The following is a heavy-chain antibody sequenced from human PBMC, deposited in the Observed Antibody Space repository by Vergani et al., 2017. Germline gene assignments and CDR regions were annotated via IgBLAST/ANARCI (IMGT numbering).Heavy chain of an antibody. Sequence: QVQLRESGPGLVKPSETLSLTCTVSGGSISSYYWSWIRQPPGKGLEWIGYIYYSGSTNYNPSLKSRVTISVDTSKNQFSLKLSSVTAADTAVYYCARQDYDLKFSYYYYYMDVWGKGTTVTVSS. CDR3: ARQDYDLKFSYYYYYMDV. D-gene: IGHD3-3*01. CDR1: GGSISSYY. CDR2: IYYSGST. J-gene: IGHJ6*03. V-gene: IGHV4-59*01.